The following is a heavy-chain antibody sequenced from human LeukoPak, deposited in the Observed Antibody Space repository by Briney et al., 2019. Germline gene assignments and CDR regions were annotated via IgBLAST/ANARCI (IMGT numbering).Heavy chain of an antibody. J-gene: IGHJ3*02. Sequence: ASVKVSCKASGYTFTSYDINWVRQATGQGLEWMGWMNPNSGNTGYAQKFQGRVTITRNTSISTAYMELSSLRSEDTAVYYCARVPTWYYDFWSGYSPYFDIWGQGTMVTVSS. CDR3: ARVPTWYYDFWSGYSPYFDI. V-gene: IGHV1-8*03. CDR2: MNPNSGNT. CDR1: GYTFTSYD. D-gene: IGHD3-3*01.